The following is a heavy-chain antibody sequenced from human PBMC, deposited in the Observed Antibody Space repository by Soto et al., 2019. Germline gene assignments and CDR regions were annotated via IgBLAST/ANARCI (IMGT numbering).Heavy chain of an antibody. Sequence: SETLSLTCTVSGGSISSSSYYWGWIRQPPGKGLEWIGSIYYSGSTYYNPSLKSRVTISVDTSKNQFSLKMSSVTAADTALYYCARVERGTATTVVDAFDIWGPGTMVTVSS. CDR2: IYYSGST. V-gene: IGHV4-39*01. CDR1: GGSISSSSYY. D-gene: IGHD1-1*01. CDR3: ARVERGTATTVVDAFDI. J-gene: IGHJ3*02.